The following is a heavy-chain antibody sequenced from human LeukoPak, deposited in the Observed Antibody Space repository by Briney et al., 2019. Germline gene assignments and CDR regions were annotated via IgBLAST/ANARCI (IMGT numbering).Heavy chain of an antibody. Sequence: ASVKVSCKASGYTFTSYGISWVRQAPGQGLEWMGWISAYNGNTNYAQKLQGRVTMTQDTSTGTAYIEPGSLSSDDPAVDYCARDKTTVTRGSFDYWGERALVTVSS. CDR1: GYTFTSYG. J-gene: IGHJ4*02. CDR2: ISAYNGNT. CDR3: ARDKTTVTRGSFDY. V-gene: IGHV1-18*01. D-gene: IGHD4-11*01.